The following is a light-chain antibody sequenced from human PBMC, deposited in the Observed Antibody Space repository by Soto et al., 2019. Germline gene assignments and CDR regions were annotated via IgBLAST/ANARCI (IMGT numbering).Light chain of an antibody. CDR3: QSYDSGLSGHYV. CDR2: GNT. Sequence: QSALTQPPSVSGAPGQRVTISCAGSSSNIGAGYDVHWYQQLPGAAPKLLIYGNTNRPSGVPDRFSGSKSGTSASLAITGLQPEDETDYYCQSYDSGLSGHYVFGTGTKLTVL. J-gene: IGLJ1*01. V-gene: IGLV1-40*01. CDR1: SSNIGAGYD.